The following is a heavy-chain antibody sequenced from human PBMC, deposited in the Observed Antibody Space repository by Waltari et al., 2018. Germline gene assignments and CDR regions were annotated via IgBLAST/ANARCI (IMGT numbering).Heavy chain of an antibody. CDR2: MYITGLS. CDR3: ARLDPNGFDDS. J-gene: IGHJ4*02. Sequence: QLQLQESGPGLVKPSETLSLTCFVSGDSMNSRSYSWGWIRQSPGRWLEWVGQMYITGLSEYNPSLRSRVSISIDRSKSQFSLTLTSLTAADTAVYHCARLDPNGFDDSWGQGTLVTVST. CDR1: GDSMNSRSYS. D-gene: IGHD2-8*01. V-gene: IGHV4-39*01.